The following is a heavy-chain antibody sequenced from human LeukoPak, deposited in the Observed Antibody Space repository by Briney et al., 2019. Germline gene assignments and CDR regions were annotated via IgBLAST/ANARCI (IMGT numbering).Heavy chain of an antibody. J-gene: IGHJ4*02. CDR2: IIPILGIA. CDR3: AREGVYGDYKLDDY. V-gene: IGHV1-69*04. CDR1: VCTLSSYT. D-gene: IGHD4-17*01. Sequence: SVKVSCKASVCTLSSYTISWVRQAPGQGLEWMGRIIPILGIAKYAQKFQGRVTITADKSTSTAYMELSCLRSEDTAVSYCAREGVYGDYKLDDYWGQGTLVTVFS.